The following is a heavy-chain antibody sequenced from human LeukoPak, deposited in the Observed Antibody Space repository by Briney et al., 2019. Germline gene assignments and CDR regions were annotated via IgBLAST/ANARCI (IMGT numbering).Heavy chain of an antibody. Sequence: ASVKVSCKTSGYTFTNYGISWVRQAPGQGLEWMGWINAYNGNTNYAQKVQGRVTMTTDTSTSTAYMEMRSLRSDDTAVYYCVRDRRVAGWGRETHFDYWGQGTLVTVSS. J-gene: IGHJ4*02. CDR1: GYTFTNYG. CDR3: VRDRRVAGWGRETHFDY. CDR2: INAYNGNT. V-gene: IGHV1-18*01. D-gene: IGHD7-27*01.